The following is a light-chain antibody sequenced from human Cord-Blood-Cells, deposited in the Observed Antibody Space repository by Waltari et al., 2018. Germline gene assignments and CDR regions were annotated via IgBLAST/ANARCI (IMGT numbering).Light chain of an antibody. V-gene: IGKV1-9*01. J-gene: IGKJ2*01. CDR2: AAS. Sequence: IQLTQSPSSLSASVGDRVTITCRASQGISSYLAWYQQKPEKAPKLLIYAASTLQSGVPSRFSGSGSVTDFTLTISSLQPEDFATYYCQQLNSYPYTFGQGTKLEIK. CDR1: QGISSY. CDR3: QQLNSYPYT.